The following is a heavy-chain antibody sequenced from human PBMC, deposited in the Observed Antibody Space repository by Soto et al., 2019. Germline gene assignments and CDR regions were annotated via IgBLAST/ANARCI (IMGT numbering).Heavy chain of an antibody. V-gene: IGHV1-18*01. D-gene: IGHD4-17*01. Sequence: QVLLVQSGSEVKKPGASVKVSCMASGYNFPTYGITWLRQAPGQGLEWMGWINAFNDRTHYAQSLQDRLTVTTDLSTSTAYLELRSLTSDDTAVYYCAREGDYGDYWVYWGQGTLVTVSS. CDR1: GYNFPTYG. CDR3: AREGDYGDYWVY. CDR2: INAFNDRT. J-gene: IGHJ4*02.